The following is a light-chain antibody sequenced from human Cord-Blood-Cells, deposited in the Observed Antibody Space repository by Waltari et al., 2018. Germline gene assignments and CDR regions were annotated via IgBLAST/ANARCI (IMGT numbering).Light chain of an antibody. Sequence: QSALTQPASVSGSPGQSITISCTGTSSDVWSYNLVSWYQQHPGKAPKLMIYEVSKRPSGGSNRFSGSKSGNTASLTISGLQAEDEADYYCCSYAGSSTYVFGTGTKVTVL. CDR1: SSDVWSYNL. CDR3: CSYAGSSTYV. V-gene: IGLV2-23*02. CDR2: EVS. J-gene: IGLJ1*01.